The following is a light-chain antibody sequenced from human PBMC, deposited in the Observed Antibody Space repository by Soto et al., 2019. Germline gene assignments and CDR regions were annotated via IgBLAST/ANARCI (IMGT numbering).Light chain of an antibody. J-gene: IGKJ1*01. CDR1: QTITTY. CDR2: GAS. Sequence: DIQMTQSPSSLSASVGDRVTITCRASQTITTYLNWYQQKPGEATKLLIYGASSLQSGVPSRFTGSGSGTDFTLPLSSLQPEDFATYHCQQSHSTPWTFGQGTKVEIK. CDR3: QQSHSTPWT. V-gene: IGKV1-39*01.